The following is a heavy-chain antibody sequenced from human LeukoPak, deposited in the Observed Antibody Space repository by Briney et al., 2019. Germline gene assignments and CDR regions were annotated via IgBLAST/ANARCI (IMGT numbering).Heavy chain of an antibody. CDR1: GYTFTGYY. CDR2: INPSSGGT. CDR3: ARGFGGVIDVIDY. V-gene: IGHV1-2*02. D-gene: IGHD3-16*02. J-gene: IGHJ4*02. Sequence: ASVKVSCKASGYTFTGYYMHWVRQAPGQGLEWMGWINPSSGGTNYAQKFQGRVTMTRDTSISTAYMELSRLRSDDTAVYYCARGFGGVIDVIDYWGQGTLVTVSS.